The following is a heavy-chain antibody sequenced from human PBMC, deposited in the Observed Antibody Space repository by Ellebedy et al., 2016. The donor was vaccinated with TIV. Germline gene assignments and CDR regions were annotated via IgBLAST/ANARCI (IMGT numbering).Heavy chain of an antibody. D-gene: IGHD3-22*01. CDR3: TTNYYDSSGYYYIDY. V-gene: IGHV3-15*01. CDR1: GFTFSNAW. CDR2: IKSKTDGGTT. J-gene: IGHJ4*02. Sequence: GESLKISCAASGFTFSNAWMSWVRQAPGKGLEWVGRIKSKTDGGTTDYAAPVKGRFTISRDDSKNTLYLQMNSLKTEDTAVYYCTTNYYDSSGYYYIDYWGQGTLVTVSS.